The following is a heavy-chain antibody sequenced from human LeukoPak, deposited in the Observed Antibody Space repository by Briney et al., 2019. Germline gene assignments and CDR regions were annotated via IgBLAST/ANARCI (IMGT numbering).Heavy chain of an antibody. CDR1: GFTFSSYA. Sequence: PGGSLRLSCAASGFTFSSYAMSWVRQAPGKGLEWVSAISGSGGSTYYADSVKGRFTISRDNSKNTLYLQMNSLRAEDTAVYYCALTYDFWSGYRDLRFDYWGQGTLVTVSS. D-gene: IGHD3-3*01. J-gene: IGHJ4*02. V-gene: IGHV3-23*01. CDR2: ISGSGGST. CDR3: ALTYDFWSGYRDLRFDY.